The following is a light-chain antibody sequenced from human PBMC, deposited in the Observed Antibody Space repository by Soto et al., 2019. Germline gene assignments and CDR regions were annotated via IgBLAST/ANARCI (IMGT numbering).Light chain of an antibody. CDR1: QSVSSN. CDR3: QQYHNWPRT. J-gene: IGKJ1*01. CDR2: GAS. Sequence: EIVMAQSPATLSVSPGERATLSCRASQSVSSNLAWYQQKPGQAPRLLIYGASTRATGIPARFSGSRSGTEFTLTISSLQYEDFALYYCQQYHNWPRTFGQGTKVDIK. V-gene: IGKV3-15*01.